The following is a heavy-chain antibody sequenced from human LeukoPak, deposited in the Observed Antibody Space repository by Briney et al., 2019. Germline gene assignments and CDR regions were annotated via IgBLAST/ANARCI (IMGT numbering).Heavy chain of an antibody. V-gene: IGHV4-4*07. D-gene: IGHD3-22*01. CDR1: GASISSYY. J-gene: IGHJ4*02. Sequence: SETLSLTCTVSGASISSYYWSWIRQPAGKGLEWIGRIYTSGSTNYNPSLKSRVTMSVDTSKNQFSLKLSSVTAADTAVYYCARDQYYYDSSGYPAFDYWGQGTLVTVSS. CDR3: ARDQYYYDSSGYPAFDY. CDR2: IYTSGST.